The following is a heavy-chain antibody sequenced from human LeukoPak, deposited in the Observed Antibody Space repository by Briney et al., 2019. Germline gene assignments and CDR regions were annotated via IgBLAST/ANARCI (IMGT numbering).Heavy chain of an antibody. CDR2: IRGKPYGGTP. D-gene: IGHD2-2*01. CDR3: STGYCSSTSCYVLDY. J-gene: IGHJ4*02. CDR1: GFTFSSYA. Sequence: GGSLRLSCAASGFTFSSYAMSWVRQAPGKGLAWVGFIRGKPYGGTPEYAASVKGRFTISRDDSERIAYLQMNSLKTEDTAVYYCSTGYCSSTSCYVLDYWGQGALVTVSS. V-gene: IGHV3-49*04.